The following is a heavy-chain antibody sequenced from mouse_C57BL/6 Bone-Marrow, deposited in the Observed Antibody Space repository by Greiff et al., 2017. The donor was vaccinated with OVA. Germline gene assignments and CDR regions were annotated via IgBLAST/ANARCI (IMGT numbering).Heavy chain of an antibody. CDR3: ARKSYYGSSWFAY. CDR1: GFSLTSYG. V-gene: IGHV2-2*01. Sequence: VQLQQSGPGLVQPSQSLSITCTVSGFSLTSYGVHWVRQSPGRGLEWLGVIWSGGSTDYNAAFISRLSISKDNSTSQVFFKMNSLQADDTAIYYCARKSYYGSSWFAYGGQGTRVTVSA. D-gene: IGHD1-1*01. J-gene: IGHJ3*01. CDR2: IWSGGST.